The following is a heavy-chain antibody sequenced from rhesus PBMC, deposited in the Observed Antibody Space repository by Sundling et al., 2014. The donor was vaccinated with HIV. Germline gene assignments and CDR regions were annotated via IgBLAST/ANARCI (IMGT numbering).Heavy chain of an antibody. CDR3: TTMTYYYDSGYQNYFDY. J-gene: IGHJ4*01. CDR2: IKRKGDGETA. V-gene: IGHV3-30*02. CDR1: GFTFSNSW. D-gene: IGHD3-28*01. Sequence: EVQLVESGAGLVQPGGSLRLSCAASGFTFSNSWMSWVRQAPVKGLEWVARIKRKGDGETADYAASVKGRFTISRDDSKNTLYLQMNSLKTEDTAVYYCTTMTYYYDSGYQNYFDYWGQGVLVTVSS.